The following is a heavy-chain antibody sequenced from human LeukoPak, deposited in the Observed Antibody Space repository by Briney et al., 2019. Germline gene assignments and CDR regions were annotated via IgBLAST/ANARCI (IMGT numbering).Heavy chain of an antibody. CDR2: IYSGGST. Sequence: GGSLRVSCAASGFTVSSNYMSWVRQAPGKGLEWDSIIYSGGSTYYADSVKGRFTISRDNSKNTLYLQMNSLRAEDTAVYYCARGLYYYGSGAPKAAAYYYMDAWGKGTRVTVSS. V-gene: IGHV3-53*01. CDR3: ARGLYYYGSGAPKAAAYYYMDA. CDR1: GFTVSSNY. J-gene: IGHJ6*03. D-gene: IGHD3-10*01.